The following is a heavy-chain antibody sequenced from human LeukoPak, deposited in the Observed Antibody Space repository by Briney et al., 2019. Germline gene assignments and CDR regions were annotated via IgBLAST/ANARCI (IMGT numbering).Heavy chain of an antibody. V-gene: IGHV4-30-2*01. Sequence: SSETLSLTCTVSGGSISSGGYYWSWIRQPPGKGLEWIGYIYHSGSTYYNPSLKSRVTISVDRSKNQFSLKLSSVTAADAAVYYCARDSLSSGLKWVDYYYYMDVWGKGTTVTVSS. D-gene: IGHD6-25*01. CDR3: ARDSLSSGLKWVDYYYYMDV. CDR1: GGSISSGGYY. J-gene: IGHJ6*03. CDR2: IYHSGST.